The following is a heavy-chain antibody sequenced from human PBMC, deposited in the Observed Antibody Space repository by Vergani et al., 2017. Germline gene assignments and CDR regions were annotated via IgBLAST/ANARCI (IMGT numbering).Heavy chain of an antibody. V-gene: IGHV4-39*01. CDR1: GGSISSSSYY. CDR3: ARHGQEDGYRVELGRSIIDY. D-gene: IGHD5-24*01. CDR2: IYYSGST. J-gene: IGHJ4*02. Sequence: QLQLQESGPGLVKPSETLSLTCTVSGGSISSSSYYWGWIRQPPGKGLEWIGSIYYSGSTYYNPSLKSRVTISVDTSKNQFSLKLSSVTAADTAVYYCARHGQEDGYRVELGRSIIDYWGQGTLVTVSS.